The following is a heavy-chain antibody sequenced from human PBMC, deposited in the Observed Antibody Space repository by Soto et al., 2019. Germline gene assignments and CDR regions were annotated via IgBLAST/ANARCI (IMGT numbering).Heavy chain of an antibody. D-gene: IGHD7-27*01. CDR3: AKNWNWGSLVH. CDR1: GNSISTDY. CDR2: IYYGGST. J-gene: IGHJ4*02. V-gene: IGHV4-59*08. Sequence: ADTLSVTFSVSGNSISTDYWRWIRQSPGKGLEWIGFIYYGGSTNYNPSLKSRVTLSVDTPKNQFSLKLSSVTAADTAVYYCAKNWNWGSLVHWGQGTLVTVS.